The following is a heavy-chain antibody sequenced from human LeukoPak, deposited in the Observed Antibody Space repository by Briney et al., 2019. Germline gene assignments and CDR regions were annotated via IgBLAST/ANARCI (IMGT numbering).Heavy chain of an antibody. V-gene: IGHV4-4*02. CDR3: ANKVYCSTTSCYHAGY. CDR2: IYHSGTT. J-gene: IGHJ4*02. CDR1: GDSISSSNW. D-gene: IGHD2-2*01. Sequence: SGTLSLTCAVSGDSISSSNWWSWVRQPPGKGLEWIGEIYHSGTTNYNPSLKSRVTISIDASKNQFSLKLRSVTAADTAVYYCANKVYCSTTSCYHAGYWGQGTLVTVSS.